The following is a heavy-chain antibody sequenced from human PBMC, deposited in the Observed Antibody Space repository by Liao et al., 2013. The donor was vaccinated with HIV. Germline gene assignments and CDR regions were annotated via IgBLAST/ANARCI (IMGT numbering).Heavy chain of an antibody. J-gene: IGHJ2*01. D-gene: IGHD2-21*01. CDR3: AREAYCGGDCHYWYFDL. V-gene: IGHV4-39*07. CDR1: GGSISSSSYY. Sequence: QLQLQESGPGLVKPSETLSLTCTVSGGSISSSSYYWGCIRQPPGKGLEWIGSIYYSGSTYYNPSLKRRVTMSVDTSKNQFTLKLSSVTAADTAVYYCAREAYCGGDCHYWYFDLWGRGTLVTVSS. CDR2: IYYSGST.